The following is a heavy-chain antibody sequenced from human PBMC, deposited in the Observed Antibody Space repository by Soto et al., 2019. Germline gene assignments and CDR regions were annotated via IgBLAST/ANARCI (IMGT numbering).Heavy chain of an antibody. J-gene: IGHJ4*02. V-gene: IGHV4-39*01. Sequence: SETLSLTCTVSGASTSSNSFYWGWIRQPPGKGLEWIGTIYYTGSTYYNPSLKSRITVSVDTSKNLLSLRLTSVTAADTAVYYCARGVVRRVIIQYTSLFDYWGLGTSVTVSS. CDR1: GASTSSNSFY. CDR2: IYYTGST. CDR3: ARGVVRRVIIQYTSLFDY. D-gene: IGHD3-10*01.